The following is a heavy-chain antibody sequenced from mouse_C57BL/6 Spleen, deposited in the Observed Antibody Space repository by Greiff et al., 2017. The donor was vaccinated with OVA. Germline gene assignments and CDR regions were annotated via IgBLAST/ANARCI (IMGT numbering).Heavy chain of an antibody. J-gene: IGHJ1*03. Sequence: EVKLQQSGPELVKPGASVKISCKASGYTFTDYYMNWVKQSHGKSLEWIGDINPNNGGTSYNQKFKGKATLTVDKSSSTAYMQLRSLTSEDSAVYYCAPSDGSWYFDVWGTGTTVTVSS. CDR3: APSDGSWYFDV. V-gene: IGHV1-26*01. D-gene: IGHD2-3*01. CDR1: GYTFTDYY. CDR2: INPNNGGT.